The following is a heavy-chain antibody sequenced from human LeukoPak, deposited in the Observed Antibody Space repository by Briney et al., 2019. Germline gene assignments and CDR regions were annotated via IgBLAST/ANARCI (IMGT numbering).Heavy chain of an antibody. V-gene: IGHV3-49*04. CDR3: TGADAGWFDP. CDR2: IRSKAYGGTT. J-gene: IGHJ5*02. CDR1: GFTFGDYA. Sequence: GGFLRLSCTASGFTFGDYAINWVRQAPGKGLEWVGLIRSKAYGGTTEYAASVKGRFTISRDDSKSIAYLQMNSLKTEDTAVYYCTGADAGWFDPWGQGTLVTVSS.